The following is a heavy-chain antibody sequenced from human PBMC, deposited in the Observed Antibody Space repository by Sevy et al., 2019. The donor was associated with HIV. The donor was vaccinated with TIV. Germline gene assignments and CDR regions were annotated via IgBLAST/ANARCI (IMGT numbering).Heavy chain of an antibody. Sequence: ASVKVSCKVSGYTLTELSMHWVQQAPGKGLEWMGGFDPEDGETIYAQKFQGRVTMTEDTYTDTAYMELSSLRSEDTAVYYCATDLMVRGVITSNWFDPWGQGTLVTVSS. V-gene: IGHV1-24*01. D-gene: IGHD3-10*01. CDR1: GYTLTELS. CDR2: FDPEDGET. J-gene: IGHJ5*02. CDR3: ATDLMVRGVITSNWFDP.